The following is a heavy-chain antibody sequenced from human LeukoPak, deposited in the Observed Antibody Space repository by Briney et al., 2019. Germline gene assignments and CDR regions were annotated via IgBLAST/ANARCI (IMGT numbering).Heavy chain of an antibody. Sequence: ASVKVSCKASGYMFTDYYMKWVRQAPGQGLEWMGWLRPEDGGTVYAQKFQGRITLTRDTSINTAYVELRSLTSDDTAVYFCARWREGSGTFYIDQWGQGTLVTVSS. D-gene: IGHD3-10*01. J-gene: IGHJ4*02. CDR3: ARWREGSGTFYIDQ. CDR1: GYMFTDYY. CDR2: LRPEDGGT. V-gene: IGHV1-2*02.